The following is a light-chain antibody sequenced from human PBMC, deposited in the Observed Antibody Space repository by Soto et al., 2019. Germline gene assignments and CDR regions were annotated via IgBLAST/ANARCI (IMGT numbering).Light chain of an antibody. V-gene: IGLV1-40*01. Sequence: QSVLTQPPSVYGAPGQRVTISCTGSSSNIGAGYDVHWYQQLPGTAPKLLIYGNSNRPSGVPDRFSGSKSGTSASLAITGLQAEDEADYYCQSYDSSLSLYVFGTGTKLTVL. CDR2: GNS. CDR3: QSYDSSLSLYV. J-gene: IGLJ1*01. CDR1: SSNIGAGYD.